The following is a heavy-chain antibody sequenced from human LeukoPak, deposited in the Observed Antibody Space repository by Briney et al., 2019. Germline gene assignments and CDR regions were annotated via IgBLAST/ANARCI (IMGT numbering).Heavy chain of an antibody. CDR1: GYTFTSYG. CDR2: ISAYNGNT. D-gene: IGHD2-2*01. Sequence: ASVKVSCKASGYTFTSYGISWVRQAPGQGLEWMGWISAYNGNTNYAQKLQGRVTMTTDTSTSTAYMELRSLRSDDTAVYYCARDGGAYCSSTSCYFRYYYYGMDVWGQGTTVTVSS. CDR3: ARDGGAYCSSTSCYFRYYYYGMDV. V-gene: IGHV1-18*01. J-gene: IGHJ6*02.